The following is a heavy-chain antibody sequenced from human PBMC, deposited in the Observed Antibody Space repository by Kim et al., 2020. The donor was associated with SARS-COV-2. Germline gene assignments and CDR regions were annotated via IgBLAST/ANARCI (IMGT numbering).Heavy chain of an antibody. V-gene: IGHV1-18*01. D-gene: IGHD1-1*01. J-gene: IGHJ4*02. CDR1: GYTFTNYA. Sequence: ASVKVSCKASGYTFTNYALSWARQAPGQGLEWMGYVIPYNGHTAFAQKFQGRVTMTTDTSTSTAYMDLGSLRSGDTAVYFCARGQIWNNWNFGDYWGQGTLVTVSS. CDR3: ARGQIWNNWNFGDY. CDR2: VIPYNGHT.